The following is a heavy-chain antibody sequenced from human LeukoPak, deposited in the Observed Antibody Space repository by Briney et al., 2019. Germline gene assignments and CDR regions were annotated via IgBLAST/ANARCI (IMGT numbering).Heavy chain of an antibody. D-gene: IGHD2-15*01. CDR2: IMPNGETR. Sequence: GGSLRLSCVASGFSLSNYVMHWVRQAPGKGLEYVSAIMPNGETRGYANSMKGRFTISRDNSKNTLYLQMGSLRAEGMAIYYCARDRDGGFAFDIWGQGTLVTVSS. CDR3: ARDRDGGFAFDI. V-gene: IGHV3-64*01. CDR1: GFSLSNYV. J-gene: IGHJ3*02.